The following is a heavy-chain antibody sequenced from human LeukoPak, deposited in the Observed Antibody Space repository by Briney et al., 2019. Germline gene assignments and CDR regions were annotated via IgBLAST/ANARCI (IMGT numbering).Heavy chain of an antibody. CDR3: VRGKGWTDY. J-gene: IGHJ4*02. V-gene: IGHV3-7*04. D-gene: IGHD3/OR15-3a*01. CDR2: IKQDGSEK. Sequence: GGSLRLSCAASGSTCSNFWMTWVRPPPGKGLEWVANIKQDGSEKYYVDSVKGRFTISRDDAKNSLYLQMNSLRAEDTAVYCCVRGKGWTDYWGQGTLVTVSS. CDR1: GSTCSNFW.